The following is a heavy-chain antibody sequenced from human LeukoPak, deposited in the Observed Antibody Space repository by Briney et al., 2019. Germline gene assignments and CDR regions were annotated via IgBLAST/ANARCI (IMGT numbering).Heavy chain of an antibody. D-gene: IGHD3-10*01. J-gene: IGHJ3*02. CDR3: ARGGFGPSDALDI. CDR2: ISSSSSTI. V-gene: IGHV3-48*01. CDR1: GFTFSSYS. Sequence: GGSLRLSCAASGFTFSSYSMNWVRQAPGKGLEWVSYISSSSSTIYYADSVKGRFTISRDNAKNSLYLQMNSLRAEDTAVYYCARGGFGPSDALDIWGQGTMVTVSS.